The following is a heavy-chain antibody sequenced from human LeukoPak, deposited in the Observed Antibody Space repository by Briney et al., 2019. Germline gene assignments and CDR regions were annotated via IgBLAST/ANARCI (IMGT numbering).Heavy chain of an antibody. CDR1: GGTFSSYA. CDR3: ATRAYCGGDCYSDAFDI. Sequence: SVKVSCKASGGTFSSYAISWVRQAPGQGLEWMGGIIPIFGTANYAQKFQGRVTITTDESTSTACMELSSLRSEDTAVYYCATRAYCGGDCYSDAFDIWGQGTMVTVSS. CDR2: IIPIFGTA. V-gene: IGHV1-69*05. D-gene: IGHD2-21*02. J-gene: IGHJ3*02.